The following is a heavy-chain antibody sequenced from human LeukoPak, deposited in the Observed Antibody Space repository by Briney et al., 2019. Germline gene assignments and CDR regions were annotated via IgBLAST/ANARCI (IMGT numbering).Heavy chain of an antibody. V-gene: IGHV4-31*03. D-gene: IGHD3-10*01. J-gene: IGHJ4*02. Sequence: SQTLSLTCTVSGGSISSGGYYWSWMRQHPGKGLEWIGYIYYSGSTYYNPSLKSRVTISVDMSKNQFSLKLSSVTAADTAVYYCARGLRSGELDYWGQGTLVTVSS. CDR3: ARGLRSGELDY. CDR1: GGSISSGGYY. CDR2: IYYSGST.